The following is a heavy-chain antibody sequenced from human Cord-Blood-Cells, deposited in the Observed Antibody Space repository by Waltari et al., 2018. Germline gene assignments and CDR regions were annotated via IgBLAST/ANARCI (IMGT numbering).Heavy chain of an antibody. D-gene: IGHD2-2*01. V-gene: IGHV3-30*04. CDR3: ARVLGQLLLSQLFDY. Sequence: QVQLVESGGGVVQPGRSLRLSCAASGFTFSSYAMHWVRQAQGKGLEWVAVISYDGSNKNYADSVKGRFTISRDNSKNTLYLQMNSLRAEDTAVYYCARVLGQLLLSQLFDYWGQGTLVTVSS. CDR1: GFTFSSYA. CDR2: ISYDGSNK. J-gene: IGHJ4*02.